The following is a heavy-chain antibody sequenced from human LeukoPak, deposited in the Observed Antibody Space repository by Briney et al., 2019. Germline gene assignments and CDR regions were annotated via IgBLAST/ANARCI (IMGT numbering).Heavy chain of an antibody. CDR2: ISAYNGNT. CDR3: ARYCSSTSCYTWFDP. D-gene: IGHD2-2*02. CDR1: GYTFTSYG. J-gene: IGHJ5*02. Sequence: GASVKVSCKASGYTFTSYGISRVRQAPGQGLEWMGWISAYNGNTNYAQKLQGRVTMTTDTSTSTAYMELRSLRSDDTAVYYCARYCSSTSCYTWFDPWGQGTLVTVSS. V-gene: IGHV1-18*01.